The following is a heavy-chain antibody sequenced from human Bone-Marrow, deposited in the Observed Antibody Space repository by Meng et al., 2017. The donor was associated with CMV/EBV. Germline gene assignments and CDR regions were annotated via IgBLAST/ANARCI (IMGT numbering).Heavy chain of an antibody. CDR2: ISSSSSYT. D-gene: IGHD6-13*01. CDR1: GFTFSDYY. V-gene: IGHV3-11*06. J-gene: IGHJ4*02. CDR3: ARGGPQQLVPPFDY. Sequence: QGQLVEAGGGLVKPGGSLRLSCAASGFTFSDYYMSWIRQAPGKGLEWVSYISSSSSYTNYADSVKGRFTISRDNAKNSLYLQMNSLRAEDTAVYYCARGGPQQLVPPFDYWGQGTLVTVSS.